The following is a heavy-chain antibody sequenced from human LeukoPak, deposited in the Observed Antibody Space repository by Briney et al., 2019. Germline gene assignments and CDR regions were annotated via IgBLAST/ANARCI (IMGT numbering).Heavy chain of an antibody. Sequence: GGSLRLSCAASGFTFSSYGMHWVRQAPGKGLEWVAVIWYDGSNKYYADSVKGRFTISRDNSKNTLYLRMNSLRAEDTAVYYCARGRRATTVTTIFTNYYYYGMDVWGQGTTVTVSS. CDR3: ARGRRATTVTTIFTNYYYYGMDV. D-gene: IGHD4-17*01. V-gene: IGHV3-33*01. J-gene: IGHJ6*02. CDR1: GFTFSSYG. CDR2: IWYDGSNK.